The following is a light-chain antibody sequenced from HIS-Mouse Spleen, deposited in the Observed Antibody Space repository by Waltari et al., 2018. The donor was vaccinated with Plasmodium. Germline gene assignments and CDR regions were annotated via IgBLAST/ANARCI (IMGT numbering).Light chain of an antibody. V-gene: IGKV3-15*01. Sequence: EIVMTQSPATLSVSPGEGDTLSCRASQSVSSNLAWYQQIPGQAPRLLIYGASTRATGIPARFSGSGSGTEFTLTISSLQSEDFAVYYCQQYNNWSFTFGPGTKVDIK. CDR3: QQYNNWSFT. CDR2: GAS. CDR1: QSVSSN. J-gene: IGKJ3*01.